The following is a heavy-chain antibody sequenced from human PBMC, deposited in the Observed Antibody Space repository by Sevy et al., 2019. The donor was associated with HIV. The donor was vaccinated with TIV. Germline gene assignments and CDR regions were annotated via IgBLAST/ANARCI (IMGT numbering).Heavy chain of an antibody. J-gene: IGHJ4*02. D-gene: IGHD3-10*01. CDR1: GYTFTISG. V-gene: IGHV1-18*01. CDR3: ARTSSYGSGNYFDY. Sequence: ASVKVSCKASGYTFTISGISWVRQAPEQGLEWMGWISAYSGNTNYAQNLQGRVTMTTDTSTTTAYMELRSLRFDDTAVYYCARTSSYGSGNYFDYWGQGTLVTVSS. CDR2: ISAYSGNT.